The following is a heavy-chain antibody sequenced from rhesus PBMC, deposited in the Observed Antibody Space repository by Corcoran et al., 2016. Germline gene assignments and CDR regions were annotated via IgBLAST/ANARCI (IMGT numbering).Heavy chain of an antibody. J-gene: IGHJ4*01. D-gene: IGHD2-27*01. Sequence: EVQLVESGGGLAKPGGSLRLSCAASGFTFSSYWLNWVRQTPGKGLEWISAINSGGGSTYYADSVKGRCTISRDNSKNTLSLQMNSLRAEDTAVYYCAKAEYCSGIYCYDEYYFDYWGQGVLVTVSS. CDR1: GFTFSSYW. CDR2: INSGGGST. V-gene: IGHV3S42*01. CDR3: AKAEYCSGIYCYDEYYFDY.